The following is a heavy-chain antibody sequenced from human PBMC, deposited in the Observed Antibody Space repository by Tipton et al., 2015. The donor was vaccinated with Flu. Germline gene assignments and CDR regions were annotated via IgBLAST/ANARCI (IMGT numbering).Heavy chain of an antibody. CDR2: IRAKVDSYAT. J-gene: IGHJ4*02. CDR1: GFTFSGAD. CDR3: ARDTGGYCSGSSCLPRFDY. Sequence: GSLRLSCAASGFTFSGADMHWIRQASGKGLEWVGRIRAKVDSYATNYAESVKGRFTISRDNSKNTAYLLMNSLRVEDTAVYYCARDTGGYCSGSSCLPRFDYWGQGTLVTVSS. D-gene: IGHD2-15*01. V-gene: IGHV3-73*01.